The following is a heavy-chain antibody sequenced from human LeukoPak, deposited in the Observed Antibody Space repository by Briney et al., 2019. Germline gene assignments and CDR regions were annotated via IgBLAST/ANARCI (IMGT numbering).Heavy chain of an antibody. CDR2: IWYDGSNK. J-gene: IGHJ4*02. V-gene: IGHV3-33*01. Sequence: GGSLRLSCAASGFTFSSYGMHWVRQAPGKGLEWVAVIWYDGSNKYYADSVKGRFTISRDNSKNTLYLQMNSLRAEDTAVYYCARDRGGGHYFDYWGQGTLVTVSS. D-gene: IGHD3-10*01. CDR3: ARDRGGGHYFDY. CDR1: GFTFSSYG.